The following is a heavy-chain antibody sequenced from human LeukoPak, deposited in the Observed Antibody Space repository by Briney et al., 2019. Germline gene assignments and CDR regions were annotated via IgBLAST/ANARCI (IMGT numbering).Heavy chain of an antibody. Sequence: ESLKISCKGSGYSFTSYWIGWVRQMPGKGLEWMGIIYPGDSDTRYSPSFQGQVTISADKSISTAYLQWSSLTASDTAMYYCARPYFTGAAALEDAFDIWGQGTMVTVSS. V-gene: IGHV5-51*01. D-gene: IGHD2-2*01. CDR2: IYPGDSDT. CDR3: ARPYFTGAAALEDAFDI. CDR1: GYSFTSYW. J-gene: IGHJ3*02.